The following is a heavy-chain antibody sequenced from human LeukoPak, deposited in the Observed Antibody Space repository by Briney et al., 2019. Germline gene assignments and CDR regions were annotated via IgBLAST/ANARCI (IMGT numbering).Heavy chain of an antibody. CDR3: ARGDSRYYGSGSYYKRDYYYGMDV. CDR1: GGSFSGYY. D-gene: IGHD3-10*01. J-gene: IGHJ6*02. V-gene: IGHV4-34*01. CDR2: INHSGST. Sequence: SETLSLTCAVYGGSFSGYYWSWIRQPPGKGLEWIGEINHSGSTNYNPSLKSRVTISVDTSKNQFSLKLSSVTAADTAVYYCARGDSRYYGSGSYYKRDYYYGMDVWGQGTTVTVSS.